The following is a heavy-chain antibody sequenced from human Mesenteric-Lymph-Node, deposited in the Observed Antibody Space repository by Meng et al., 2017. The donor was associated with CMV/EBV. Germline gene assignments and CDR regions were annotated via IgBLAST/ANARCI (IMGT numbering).Heavy chain of an antibody. CDR2: ITSSSSTI. Sequence: GESLKISCTASGFIFSSYTMNWVRQAPGKGLEWLSYITSSSSTIYYADSVKGRFTISRDNAKNSLYLQMNSLRADDTAVYYCAKDQDSGSSQFYSHFYGMDAWGQGTTVTVSS. D-gene: IGHD2-15*01. CDR1: GFIFSSYT. J-gene: IGHJ6*02. CDR3: AKDQDSGSSQFYSHFYGMDA. V-gene: IGHV3-48*04.